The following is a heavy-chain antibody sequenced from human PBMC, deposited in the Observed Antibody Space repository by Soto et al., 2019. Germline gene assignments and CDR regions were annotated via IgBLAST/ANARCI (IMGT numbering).Heavy chain of an antibody. CDR2: TIPILGTA. J-gene: IGHJ6*02. CDR3: ARGNALDI. Sequence: GXSVKLSGNAAGGALSIFAITWVRQAPGQGPEWMGGTIPILGTANYAQKFQGRVTIIADETTNTASLELTSLRSEDTAVYYCARGNALDIWGQGTTVTVSS. V-gene: IGHV1-69*01. CDR1: GGALSIFA.